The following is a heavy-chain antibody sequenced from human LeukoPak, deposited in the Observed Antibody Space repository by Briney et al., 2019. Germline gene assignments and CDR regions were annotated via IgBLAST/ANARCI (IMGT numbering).Heavy chain of an antibody. D-gene: IGHD2-2*03. J-gene: IGHJ4*02. Sequence: ASVKVSCKASGGTFSSYAISWLRQAPGQGLEWMGGIIPIFGTANYAQKFQGRVTITADKSTSTAYMELSSLRSEDTAVYYCATSTGYCTSTSCYPEFDYWGQGTLVTVSS. CDR2: IIPIFGTA. CDR3: ATSTGYCTSTSCYPEFDY. V-gene: IGHV1-69*06. CDR1: GGTFSSYA.